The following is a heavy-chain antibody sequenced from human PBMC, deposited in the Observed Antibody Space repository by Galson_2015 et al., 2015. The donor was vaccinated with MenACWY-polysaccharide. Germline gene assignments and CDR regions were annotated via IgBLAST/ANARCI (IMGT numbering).Heavy chain of an antibody. D-gene: IGHD2-15*01. CDR3: ARGFCSGGTCLRWDDAFDF. V-gene: IGHV3-74*03. J-gene: IGHJ3*01. Sequence: SLRLSCAASGFSISTYWMHWVRHVPGKGLMWVSRINSDGSSATYADSVRGRLTFSRDNATNTVYLQLNSLRVEDTAVYYCARGFCSGGTCLRWDDAFDFRGQGTMVIVSS. CDR1: GFSISTYW. CDR2: INSDGSSA.